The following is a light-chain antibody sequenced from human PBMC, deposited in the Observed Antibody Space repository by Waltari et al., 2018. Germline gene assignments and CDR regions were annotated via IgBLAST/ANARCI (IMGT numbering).Light chain of an antibody. CDR2: WGS. Sequence: VLTQSPLSLPVIPGEPDSISCRYHQSLLHRNGHNYLDWYLQRPGQSPQLLICWGSLRASGVPDRFRGSGSGTEFPLKIRQVESGDFGVYYCMQALEPPWAFGQGTTVNIK. V-gene: IGKV2-28*01. J-gene: IGKJ1*01. CDR1: QSLLHRNGHNY. CDR3: MQALEPPWA.